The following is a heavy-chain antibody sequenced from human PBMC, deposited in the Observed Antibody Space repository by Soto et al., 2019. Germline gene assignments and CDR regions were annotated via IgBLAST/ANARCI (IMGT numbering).Heavy chain of an antibody. CDR1: GFTFSTYG. Sequence: QVQVVESGGAVVQPGRSLRLSCAASGFTFSTYGMHWVRQAPGKGLEWVAVISDDGRKIYYADSVKGRFTISRDNSKNTLYLQMNGLRVEDTAVYYCAREGVAAHPRLVHWGQGTLVTVSS. CDR3: AREGVAAHPRLVH. J-gene: IGHJ4*02. D-gene: IGHD6-25*01. CDR2: ISDDGRKI. V-gene: IGHV3-30*03.